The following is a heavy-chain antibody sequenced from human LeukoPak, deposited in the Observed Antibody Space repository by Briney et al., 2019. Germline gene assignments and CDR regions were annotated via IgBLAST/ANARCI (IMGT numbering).Heavy chain of an antibody. CDR3: ARDGSCYYDSSGYFAAFDI. D-gene: IGHD3-22*01. J-gene: IGHJ3*02. V-gene: IGHV3-30*04. CDR2: ISYDGSNK. CDR1: GFTFSSYA. Sequence: HAGGSLRLSCAASGFTFSSYAMHWVRQAPGKGLEWVAVISYDGSNKYYADSVKGRFTISRDNSKNTLYLQMNSLRAEDTAVYYCARDGSCYYDSSGYFAAFDIWGQGTMVTVSS.